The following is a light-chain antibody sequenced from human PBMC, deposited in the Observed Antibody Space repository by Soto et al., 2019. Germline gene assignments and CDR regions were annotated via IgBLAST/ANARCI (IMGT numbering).Light chain of an antibody. CDR2: DDT. J-gene: IGLJ1*01. CDR3: QLWDSGSPYV. V-gene: IGLV3-21*02. CDR1: NIGGKS. Sequence: SYELTQPPSVSVAPGQTARMTCGGNNIGGKSVHWYQQRPGQAPALVVYDDTDRPSGIPERFSGSNSCGTATLTISRVEAGDEADYSCQLWDSGSPYVFGTGNKLTV.